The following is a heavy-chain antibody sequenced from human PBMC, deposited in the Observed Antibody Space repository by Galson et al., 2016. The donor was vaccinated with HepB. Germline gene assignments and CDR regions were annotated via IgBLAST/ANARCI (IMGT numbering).Heavy chain of an antibody. J-gene: IGHJ6*03. D-gene: IGHD3/OR15-3a*01. CDR1: GFTFSHHA. CDR3: ARDGAAIFGRVPHRRFLYYYMDV. CDR2: IWYDGTNS. Sequence: SLRLSCAASGFTFSHHAVHWVRQAPGKGLQWVAIIWYDGTNSYYEDSVKGRFIISRDNSKNTLYLQMNRLRVEDTAVYYCARDGAAIFGRVPHRRFLYYYMDVWGKGTTVTVSS. V-gene: IGHV3-33*01.